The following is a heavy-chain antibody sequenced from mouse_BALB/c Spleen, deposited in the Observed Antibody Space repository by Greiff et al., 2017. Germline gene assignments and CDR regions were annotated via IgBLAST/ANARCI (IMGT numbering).Heavy chain of an antibody. CDR2: LNPGNGRT. J-gene: IGHJ1*01. D-gene: IGHD2-4*01. CDR3: ASEGDYDRGDWYFDD. Sequence: QVQLQQPGAELVKPGASVTLSCKASGYTFTSYWMHWVKQRPGQGLEWIGELNPGNGRTNYNENFKSQVTLTVDKSSSTAYMQLSSLTSEDSAVYYCASEGDYDRGDWYFDDWGAGTTVTVSS. V-gene: IGHV1S81*02. CDR1: GYTFTSYW.